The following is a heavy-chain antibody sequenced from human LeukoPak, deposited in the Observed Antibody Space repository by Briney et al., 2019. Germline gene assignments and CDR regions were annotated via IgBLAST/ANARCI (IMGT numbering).Heavy chain of an antibody. D-gene: IGHD3-22*01. V-gene: IGHV3-23*01. J-gene: IGHJ4*02. CDR3: AKLDELLYDSSGIDY. Sequence: GSLRLSCAASGFTFRSYAMSWVRQAPGKGLEWVSVISGSGGSTYYADSVKGRFTISRDNSKNTLYLQMNSLRAEDTAVYYCAKLDELLYDSSGIDYWGQGTLVTVSS. CDR2: ISGSGGST. CDR1: GFTFRSYA.